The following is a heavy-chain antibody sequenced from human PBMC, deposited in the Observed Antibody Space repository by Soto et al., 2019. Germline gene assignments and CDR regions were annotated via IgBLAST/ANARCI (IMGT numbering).Heavy chain of an antibody. D-gene: IGHD3-22*01. Sequence: GGSLRLSCGASGFTFSGYWRSWVRQAPGKGLEWVANIKEDGSEKYYVDSVMGRFTISRDNAQNSLYLQLNSLRAEDTAVYYCARAYYDSTDSNNWGQGTLVTVSS. CDR1: GFTFSGYW. CDR3: ARAYYDSTDSNN. V-gene: IGHV3-7*01. CDR2: IKEDGSEK. J-gene: IGHJ4*02.